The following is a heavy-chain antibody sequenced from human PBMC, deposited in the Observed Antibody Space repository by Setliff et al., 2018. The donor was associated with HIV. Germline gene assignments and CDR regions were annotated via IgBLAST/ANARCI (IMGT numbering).Heavy chain of an antibody. CDR2: INSDGRTT. V-gene: IGHV3-74*03. Sequence: GGSLRLSCAVSEPTLRDSWMHWVRQVPGKGLVWVSTINSDGRTTAYADSVKGRFTISRDNAKNTVYLQMNSLRGEDTAVYYCHYFMAGWGKGTMVTVSS. J-gene: IGHJ6*03. CDR3: HYFMAG. CDR1: EPTLRDSW.